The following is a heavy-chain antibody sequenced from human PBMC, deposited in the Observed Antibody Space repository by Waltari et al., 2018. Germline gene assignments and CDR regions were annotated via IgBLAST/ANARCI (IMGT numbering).Heavy chain of an antibody. V-gene: IGHV4-61*02. J-gene: IGHJ4*02. CDR3: ARDLGGYDPFDY. Sequence: QVQLQESGPGLVKPSQTLSLTCTVSGGSISSGRYYWSWIRQPAGKGLEWIGRIYTSGSTNYNPSLKSRVTISVDTSKNQFSLKLSSVTAADTAVYYCARDLGGYDPFDYWGQGTLVTVSS. CDR1: GGSISSGRYY. D-gene: IGHD5-12*01. CDR2: IYTSGST.